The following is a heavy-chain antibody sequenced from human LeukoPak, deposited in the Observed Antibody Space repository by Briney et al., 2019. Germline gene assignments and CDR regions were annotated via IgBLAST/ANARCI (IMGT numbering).Heavy chain of an antibody. V-gene: IGHV1-69*06. CDR3: ARDAAVAGPYYMDV. CDR2: IIPIFGTA. J-gene: IGHJ6*03. Sequence: SVKVSCKASGGTFSSYAISWVRQAPGQGLEWMGGIIPIFGTANYAQKFQGRVTITADKSTSTAYMELSRLRSDDTAVYYCARDAAVAGPYYMDVWGKGTTVTVSS. D-gene: IGHD6-19*01. CDR1: GGTFSSYA.